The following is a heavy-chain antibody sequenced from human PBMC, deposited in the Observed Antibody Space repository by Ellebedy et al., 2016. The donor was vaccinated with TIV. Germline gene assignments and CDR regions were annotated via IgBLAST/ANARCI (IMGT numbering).Heavy chain of an antibody. CDR3: ASTEYLGFWGY. CDR2: IYHSGTS. CDR1: GGSISSRNW. V-gene: IGHV4-4*02. Sequence: MPSETLSLTCAVSGGSISSRNWWSWVRQSPGKGLEWNGEIYHSGTSNYNPSLKSRVTISIDTSKNQFSLRLSFVTAADTAVYYCASTEYLGFWGYWGQGTLVTVSS. D-gene: IGHD3-16*01. J-gene: IGHJ4*02.